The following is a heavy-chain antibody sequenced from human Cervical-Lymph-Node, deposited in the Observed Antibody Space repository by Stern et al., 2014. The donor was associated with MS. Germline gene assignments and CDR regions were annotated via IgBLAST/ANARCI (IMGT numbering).Heavy chain of an antibody. CDR3: ARDLGTAPSLRY. Sequence: QVQLVQSGAEVKKPGASVNVSCRTSGYAFTSYYIHWVRQAPGKGLEWMGMITPSGGSTHYAQNFQVRVTMTKGTSTSTVYMDLNTLRSEDTAIYDCARDLGTAPSLRYWGQGTLVTVSS. CDR2: ITPSGGST. CDR1: GYAFTSYY. D-gene: IGHD1-7*01. V-gene: IGHV1-46*01. J-gene: IGHJ4*02.